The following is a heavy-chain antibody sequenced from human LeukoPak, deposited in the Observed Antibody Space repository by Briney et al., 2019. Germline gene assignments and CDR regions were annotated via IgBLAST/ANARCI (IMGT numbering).Heavy chain of an antibody. Sequence: TSETLSLTCSVSSVSISSHDWTWVRQSPGKGLEWIGYSHSSGDTSYNPSLKSRVTISLDASKNQFSLRLTSVTAADTAVYFCAKGEYSRTSYYHYYMDVWGKGTTVTVSS. V-gene: IGHV4-59*11. CDR2: SHSSGDT. CDR1: SVSISSHD. CDR3: AKGEYSRTSYYHYYMDV. D-gene: IGHD6-6*01. J-gene: IGHJ6*03.